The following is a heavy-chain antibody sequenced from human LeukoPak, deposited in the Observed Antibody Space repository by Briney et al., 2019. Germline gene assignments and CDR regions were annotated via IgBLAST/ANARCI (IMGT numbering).Heavy chain of an antibody. Sequence: PGESLKSSCKGSGYSFSTYWIGWVRQMPGKGLEWMGIIYPGDSDTRYSPSFQGQVTISVDKSINTAYLQWSSLKASDTAIYYCARPHRRGPNDAFDIWGQGIMVTVSS. CDR3: ARPHRRGPNDAFDI. J-gene: IGHJ3*02. V-gene: IGHV5-51*01. CDR1: GYSFSTYW. CDR2: IYPGDSDT.